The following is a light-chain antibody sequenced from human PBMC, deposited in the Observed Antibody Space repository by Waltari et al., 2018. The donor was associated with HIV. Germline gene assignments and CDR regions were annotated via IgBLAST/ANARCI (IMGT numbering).Light chain of an antibody. J-gene: IGKJ4*01. CDR3: QQYYSTPRT. CDR2: WAS. V-gene: IGKV4-1*01. Sequence: DIVMTQSPDSLAVSLGERATINCKSSQSVLYSSNSKNYLAWYQQKPGQPPKLLIYWASTRESGVPDRFGGSGSGTDFTLTISSLQAEDVAVYYCQQYYSTPRTFGGGTKVEIK. CDR1: QSVLYSSNSKNY.